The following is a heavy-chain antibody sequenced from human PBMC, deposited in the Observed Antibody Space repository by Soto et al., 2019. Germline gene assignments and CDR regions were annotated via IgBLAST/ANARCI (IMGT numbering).Heavy chain of an antibody. J-gene: IGHJ4*02. CDR1: GYTFTGYY. CDR2: INPNSGNT. V-gene: IGHV1-2*02. Sequence: ASVKVSCKASGYTFTGYYMHWVRQAPGQGLEWMGWINPNSGNTNYAQKFQGRVTMTTDTSMSTAYMELRSLRSDDTAVYYCATSYCTNGVCPRSWGQGTLVTVSS. CDR3: ATSYCTNGVCPRS. D-gene: IGHD2-8*01.